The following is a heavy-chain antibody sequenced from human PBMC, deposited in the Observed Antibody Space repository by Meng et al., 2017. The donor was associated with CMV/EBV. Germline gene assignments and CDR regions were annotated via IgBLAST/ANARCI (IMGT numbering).Heavy chain of an antibody. CDR3: ARGGIAAAGPFDY. J-gene: IGHJ4*02. V-gene: IGHV4-34*01. D-gene: IGHD6-13*01. CDR1: GGSFSGYY. Sequence: HVQLQQWGAGLVKPSETLSLTCAVYGGSFSGYYWSWIRQPPGKGLEWIGEINHSGSTNYNPSLKSRVTISVDTSKNQFSLKLSSVTAADTAVYYCARGGIAAAGPFDYWGQGTLVTVSS. CDR2: INHSGST.